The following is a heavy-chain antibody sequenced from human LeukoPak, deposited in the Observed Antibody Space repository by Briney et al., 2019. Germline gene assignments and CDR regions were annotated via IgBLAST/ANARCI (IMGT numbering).Heavy chain of an antibody. CDR2: IDISGGST. Sequence: GGSLRLSCAASGFTFSSYAMSWVRQAPGKGLEWVSTIDISGGSTHYADSVKGRFTISRDNSKNTLYLQMNSQRAEDTALYYCAKENDIDYGWGQGTLVTVSS. CDR3: AKENDIDYG. CDR1: GFTFSSYA. D-gene: IGHD3-10*01. V-gene: IGHV3-23*01. J-gene: IGHJ4*02.